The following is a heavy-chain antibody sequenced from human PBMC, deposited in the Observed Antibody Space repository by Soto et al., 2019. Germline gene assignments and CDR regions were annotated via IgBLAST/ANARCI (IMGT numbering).Heavy chain of an antibody. CDR2: INHSGST. J-gene: IGHJ3*01. D-gene: IGHD6-19*01. CDR3: ARSQKRSYISGWYKVSFDV. V-gene: IGHV4-34*01. CDR1: GGSFSGYY. Sequence: SETLSLTCAVYGGSFSGYYWSWIRQPPGKGLEWIGEINHSGSTNYNPSLKSRVTISVDTSKNQFSLKLSSVTAADTAVYYCARSQKRSYISGWYKVSFDV.